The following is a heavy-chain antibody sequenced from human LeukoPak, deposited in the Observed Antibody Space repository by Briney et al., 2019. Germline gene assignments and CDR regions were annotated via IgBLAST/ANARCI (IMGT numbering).Heavy chain of an antibody. CDR2: IYTSGST. D-gene: IGHD3-22*01. CDR3: ARGSNGYYDSSGYYG. J-gene: IGHJ1*01. Sequence: PSETLSLTCTVSGGSISSYYWSWIRQPAGGGREWIRRIYTSGSTKYNPCLKGRVTLSLHTSKHQFYLKLSSVTDADTAVYYCARGSNGYYDSSGYYGWGQGTLVTVST. V-gene: IGHV4-4*07. CDR1: GGSISSYY.